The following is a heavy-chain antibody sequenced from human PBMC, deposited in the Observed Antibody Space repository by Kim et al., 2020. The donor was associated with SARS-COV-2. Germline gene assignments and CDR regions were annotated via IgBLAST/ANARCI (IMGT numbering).Heavy chain of an antibody. J-gene: IGHJ4*02. Sequence: SQTLSLTCAISGDSVSSNSGVWNWIRQSPSRGLEWLGRTYYRSRWYYEYAESVRGRIIINPDTPKNQFSLQLNSVTPEDTAVYFCARDAPGNSLFDYWGQGILVNVSS. D-gene: IGHD5-18*01. V-gene: IGHV6-1*01. CDR1: GDSVSSNSGV. CDR2: TYYRSRWYY. CDR3: ARDAPGNSLFDY.